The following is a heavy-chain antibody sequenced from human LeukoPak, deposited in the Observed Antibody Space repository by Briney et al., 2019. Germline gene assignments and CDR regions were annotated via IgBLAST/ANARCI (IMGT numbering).Heavy chain of an antibody. V-gene: IGHV4-59*01. CDR2: IYYSGST. CDR1: GGSISSYY. CDR3: ASSIRVLPWYYFDY. J-gene: IGHJ4*02. Sequence: PSETLSLTCTVSGGSISSYYWSWIRQPPGKGLEWIGYIYYSGSTNYNPSLKSRVTISVDTSKNQFSLKLSSVTAADTAVYYCASSIRVLPWYYFDYWGQGTLVTVSS. D-gene: IGHD2-8*02.